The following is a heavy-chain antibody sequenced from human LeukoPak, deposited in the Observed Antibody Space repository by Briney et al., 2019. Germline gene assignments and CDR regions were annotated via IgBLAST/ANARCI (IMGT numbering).Heavy chain of an antibody. J-gene: IGHJ4*02. CDR3: TSRMGATDY. D-gene: IGHD1-26*01. CDR2: IRSTANSYAT. V-gene: IGHV3-73*01. Sequence: GGSLRLSCAASGFTFSGSTIHWVRQASGRGLEWVGRIRSTANSYATTYAASVKGRFTISRDDSKNTAYLQMNSLKTEDTAVYYCTSRMGATDYWGQGTLVTVSS. CDR1: GFTFSGST.